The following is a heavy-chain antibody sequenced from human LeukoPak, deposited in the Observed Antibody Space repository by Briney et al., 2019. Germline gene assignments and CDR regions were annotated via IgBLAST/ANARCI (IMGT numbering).Heavy chain of an antibody. CDR1: GYTFTVNY. D-gene: IGHD2-2*01. V-gene: IGHV1-2*02. J-gene: IGHJ4*01. CDR2: MNPHSGGT. CDR3: TRGAGTSWFDY. Sequence: ASVKVSCKPSGYTFTVNYLHWVRQAPGQGLEWVGWMNPHSGGTGYAQKFQGRVTMTRDTSISTAYMELSSLTADDTAVYFCTRGAGTSWFDYWGHGSLVTVSS.